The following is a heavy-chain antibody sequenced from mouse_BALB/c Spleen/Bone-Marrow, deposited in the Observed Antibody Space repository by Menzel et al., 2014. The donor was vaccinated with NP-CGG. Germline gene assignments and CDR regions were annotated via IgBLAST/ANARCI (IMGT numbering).Heavy chain of an antibody. CDR1: GFNIKDTY. CDR3: AEITTAAYYVMDY. D-gene: IGHD1-2*01. J-gene: IGHJ4*01. Sequence: VQLKESGAELVKPGASVKLSCTASGFNIKDTYIHWVKQRPEQGLEWIGRIGPANGNTKYDPKFQGKATITADTSSNTAYLQLSSLTSEDTAVYYCAEITTAAYYVMDYWGQGTSVTVSS. CDR2: IGPANGNT. V-gene: IGHV14-3*02.